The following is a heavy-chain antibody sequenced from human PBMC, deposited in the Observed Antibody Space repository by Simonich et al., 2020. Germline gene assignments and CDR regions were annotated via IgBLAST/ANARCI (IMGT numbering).Heavy chain of an antibody. J-gene: IGHJ4*02. Sequence: QVQLVESGGGVVQPGRSLRLSCAASGFTFSSYGMHWVRQAPGKGLEWVAVIWYYGSNKYYADSVKGRFTISRDNSKNTLYLQMNSLRAEDTAVYYCARQFDYWGQGTLVTVSS. CDR1: GFTFSSYG. CDR2: IWYYGSNK. V-gene: IGHV3-33*01. CDR3: ARQFDY.